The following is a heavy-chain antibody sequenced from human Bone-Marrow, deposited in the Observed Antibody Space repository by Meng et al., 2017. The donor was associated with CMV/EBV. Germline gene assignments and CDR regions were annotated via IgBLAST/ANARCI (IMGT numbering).Heavy chain of an antibody. Sequence: LKISCAASGFTFDDYAMHWVRQAPGKGLEWVSGISWNRGSIGYADSVKGRFTISRDNAKNSLYRQMDNLRSEDTALYYCVKDRNYGVYLGSDYWGQGTLVTVSS. CDR2: ISWNRGSI. J-gene: IGHJ4*02. D-gene: IGHD4-17*01. V-gene: IGHV3-9*01. CDR3: VKDRNYGVYLGSDY. CDR1: GFTFDDYA.